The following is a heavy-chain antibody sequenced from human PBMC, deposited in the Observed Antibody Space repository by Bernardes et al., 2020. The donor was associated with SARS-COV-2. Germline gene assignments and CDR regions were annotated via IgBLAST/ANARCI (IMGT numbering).Heavy chain of an antibody. Sequence: SETLSLTRTVSGGSISSSSYYWGWIRQPPGKGLEWIGSIYYSGSTYYNPSLKSRVTISVDTSKNQFSLKLSSVTAADTAVYYCARRVGWELPLDWGMDVWGQGTTVTVSS. CDR2: IYYSGST. J-gene: IGHJ6*02. CDR3: ARRVGWELPLDWGMDV. D-gene: IGHD1-26*01. V-gene: IGHV4-39*01. CDR1: GGSISSSSYY.